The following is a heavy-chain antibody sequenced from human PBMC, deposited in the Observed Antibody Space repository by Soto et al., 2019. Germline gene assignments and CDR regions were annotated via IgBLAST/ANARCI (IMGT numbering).Heavy chain of an antibody. Sequence: GESLKISCQGSGYSFTSYWIGWARQMPGKGLEWMGIIYPGDSDTRYSPSFQGQVTISADKSISTAFLQWSSLKASDTAMYYCARLPTLYSGSYFDYWGQGALVTVSS. CDR1: GYSFTSYW. V-gene: IGHV5-51*01. CDR2: IYPGDSDT. D-gene: IGHD1-26*01. J-gene: IGHJ4*02. CDR3: ARLPTLYSGSYFDY.